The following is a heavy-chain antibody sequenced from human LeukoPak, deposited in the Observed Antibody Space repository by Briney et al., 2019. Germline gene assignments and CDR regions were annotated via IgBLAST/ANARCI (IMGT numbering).Heavy chain of an antibody. CDR1: GDSINSYY. V-gene: IGHV4-59*05. D-gene: IGHD2-2*01. J-gene: IGHJ4*02. Sequence: SETLSLTCTVSGDSINSYYWSWIRQPPGKGLEWIGSIYRGGTTHYNPSLKSRVTLSVDTSKNQFSLKLNSVTAADTAVYYCARHGPYCSSTSCYFIVWGQGTLVTVSS. CDR3: ARHGPYCSSTSCYFIV. CDR2: IYRGGTT.